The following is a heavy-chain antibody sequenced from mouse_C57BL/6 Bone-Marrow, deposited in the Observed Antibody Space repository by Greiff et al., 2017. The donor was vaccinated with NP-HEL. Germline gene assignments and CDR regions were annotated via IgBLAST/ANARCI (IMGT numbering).Heavy chain of an antibody. CDR3: TAFLGYFDY. CDR2: IRLKSDNYAT. V-gene: IGHV6-3*01. D-gene: IGHD4-1*01. J-gene: IGHJ2*01. Sequence: LQQSGGGLVQPGGSMKLSCVASGFTFSNYWMNWVRQSPEKGLEWVAQIRLKSDNYATHYAESVKGRFTISRDDSKSSVYLQMNNLRAEDTGIYYCTAFLGYFDYWGQGTTLTVSS. CDR1: GFTFSNYW.